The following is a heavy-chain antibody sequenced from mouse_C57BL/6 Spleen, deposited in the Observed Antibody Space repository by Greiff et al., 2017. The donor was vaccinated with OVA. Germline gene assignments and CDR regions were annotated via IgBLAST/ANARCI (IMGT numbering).Heavy chain of an antibody. V-gene: IGHV1-4*01. CDR2: INPSSGYT. D-gene: IGHD1-1*01. CDR1: GYTFTSYT. CDR3: ARVDYGSSFYYFDY. Sequence: QVQLQQSGAELARPGASVKMSCKASGYTFTSYTMHWVKQRPGQGLEWIGCINPSSGYTKYNQKFKDKATLTADKSSSTAYMQLSSLTSEDSAVYYCARVDYGSSFYYFDYWGQGTTLTVSS. J-gene: IGHJ2*01.